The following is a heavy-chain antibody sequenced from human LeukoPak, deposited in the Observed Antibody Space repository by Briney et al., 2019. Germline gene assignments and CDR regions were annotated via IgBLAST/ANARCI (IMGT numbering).Heavy chain of an antibody. D-gene: IGHD2-2*01. J-gene: IGHJ4*02. CDR3: AKEGYCSSTSCRKSFDY. V-gene: IGHV3-30*02. CDR1: GFTFSSYG. Sequence: GGSLRLSCAASGFTFSSYGMHWVRQAPGKGLEWVAVIWYDGTNKYYVDSVKGRFTISRDNSKNTLYLQMNSLGAEDTAVYYCAKEGYCSSTSCRKSFDYWGQGTLVTVSS. CDR2: IWYDGTNK.